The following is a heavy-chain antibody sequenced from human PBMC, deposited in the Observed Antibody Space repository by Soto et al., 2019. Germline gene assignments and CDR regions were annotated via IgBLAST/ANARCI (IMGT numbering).Heavy chain of an antibody. V-gene: IGHV1-2*07. CDR3: SRDSGIPGRYWYFDI. Sequence: QVQLVQSGAEVKKPGASVRVSCKTYGYTFSDYFLHWVRQAPGQGPEWMVFVNPKRGGTEYAPRFQGRVTMTRDTSSTTVYMDLYRLTSDDTAIYYCSRDSGIPGRYWYFDIWGRGTLVTVSS. CDR1: GYTFSDYF. J-gene: IGHJ2*01. CDR2: VNPKRGGT. D-gene: IGHD2-21*01.